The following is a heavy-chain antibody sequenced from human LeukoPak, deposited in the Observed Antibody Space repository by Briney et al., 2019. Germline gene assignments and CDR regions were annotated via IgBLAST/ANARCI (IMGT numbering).Heavy chain of an antibody. D-gene: IGHD1-1*01. CDR2: IIPVFGTA. J-gene: IGHJ4*02. CDR3: ARDLAAGNDGH. Sequence: SVKVSCKASGGTFSSYAISWVRQAPGQGLEWVGGIIPVFGTANYAQKFQGRVTITADESTSTAYMELSSLRSEDTAVYYCARDLAAGNDGHWGQGTLVTVSS. CDR1: GGTFSSYA. V-gene: IGHV1-69*01.